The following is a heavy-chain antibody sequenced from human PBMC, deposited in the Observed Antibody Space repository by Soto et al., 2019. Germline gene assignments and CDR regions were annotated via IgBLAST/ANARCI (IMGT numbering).Heavy chain of an antibody. CDR2: IDWDDDK. V-gene: IGHV2-70*11. Sequence: SGPTLVNPTQTLTLTCTFSGFSLSTSGMCMNWIRQPPGKALEWLARIDWDDDKYYSTSLRTRLTISKDTSKNQVVLTMTNIDPVDTATYYCARIYITGTHLWYYYGMDVWGQGTTVTVSS. CDR3: ARIYITGTHLWYYYGMDV. J-gene: IGHJ6*02. CDR1: GFSLSTSGMC. D-gene: IGHD1-20*01.